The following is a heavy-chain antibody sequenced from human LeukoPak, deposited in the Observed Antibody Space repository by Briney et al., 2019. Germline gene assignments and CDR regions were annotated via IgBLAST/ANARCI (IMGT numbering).Heavy chain of an antibody. CDR1: GFSLSTSGVG. J-gene: IGHJ4*02. D-gene: IGHD6-13*01. Sequence: SGPTLMKPTQTLTLTCTFSGFSLSTSGVGVGWIRQPPGKSLEWLALIYWNDDKRYSPSLKSRLTITNDTSKNQVVLTMTNMDPVDTATYYCAHSEVAALLSRYFDYWGQGTLVTVSS. CDR3: AHSEVAALLSRYFDY. V-gene: IGHV2-5*01. CDR2: IYWNDDK.